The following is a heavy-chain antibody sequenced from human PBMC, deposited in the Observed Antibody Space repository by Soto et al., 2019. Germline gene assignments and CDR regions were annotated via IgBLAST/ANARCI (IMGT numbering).Heavy chain of an antibody. V-gene: IGHV1-69*12. Sequence: QVQLVQSGAEVKKPGSSVKVSCKASGGTFSSYAISWVRQAPGQGLEWMGGIIPIFGTANYAQKFQGRATITADESTSTAYMELSSLRSEDTAVYYCARDHCIRTSCYSNWFDPWGQGTLVTVSS. CDR3: ARDHCIRTSCYSNWFDP. CDR1: GGTFSSYA. D-gene: IGHD2-2*01. CDR2: IIPIFGTA. J-gene: IGHJ5*02.